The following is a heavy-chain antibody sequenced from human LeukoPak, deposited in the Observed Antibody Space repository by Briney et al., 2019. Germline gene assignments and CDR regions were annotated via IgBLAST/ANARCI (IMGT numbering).Heavy chain of an antibody. J-gene: IGHJ4*02. D-gene: IGHD2-21*01. CDR1: GFNFNTYW. CDR2: INSDGSST. V-gene: IGHV3-74*01. Sequence: GGSLRLSCAASGFNFNTYWMSWVRQAPGKGLVWVSRINSDGSSTSYADSVKGRFTISRDNAKNTLYLQMNSLRAEDTAVYYCARAIVAVENYWGQGTLVTVSS. CDR3: ARAIVAVENY.